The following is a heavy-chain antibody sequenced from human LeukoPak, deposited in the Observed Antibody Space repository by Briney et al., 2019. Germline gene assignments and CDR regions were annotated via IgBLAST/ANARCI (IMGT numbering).Heavy chain of an antibody. CDR1: EGSINSYH. V-gene: IGHV4-59*01. CDR3: ASNYYDSSASVFAS. D-gene: IGHD3-22*01. J-gene: IGHJ5*01. CDR2: IFKTGST. Sequence: SETLSLTCSVTEGSINSYHWSWLRQSPGQGLEWIGSIFKTGSTDYNPSLKRRVTILADTSNNRISLNLRSVTAADTAIYYCASNYYDSSASVFASWGQGTLVAVSS.